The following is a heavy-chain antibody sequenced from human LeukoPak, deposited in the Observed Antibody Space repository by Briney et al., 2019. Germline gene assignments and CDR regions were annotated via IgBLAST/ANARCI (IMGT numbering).Heavy chain of an antibody. CDR1: GGSFSGYY. V-gene: IGHV4-34*01. D-gene: IGHD2-15*01. CDR3: ARADLEPSCSGGSCYFDY. CDR2: INHSGST. J-gene: IGHJ4*02. Sequence: PSETLSLTCAVYGGSFSGYYWSWIRQPPGKGLEWIGEINHSGSTNYNPSLKSRVTISVDTSKNQFSLKLSSVTAADTAVYYCARADLEPSCSGGSCYFDYWGQGTLVTVSS.